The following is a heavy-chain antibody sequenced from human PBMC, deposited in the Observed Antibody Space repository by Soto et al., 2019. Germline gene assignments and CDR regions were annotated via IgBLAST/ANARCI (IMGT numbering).Heavy chain of an antibody. CDR3: ARVPHDFWSGYYYYYGMDV. J-gene: IGHJ6*02. Sequence: PSQTLSLTCAISGDSVSSNSAAWNWIRQSPSRGLEWLGRTYYRSKWYNDYAVSVKSRITINPGTSKNQFSLQLNSVTPEDTAVYYCARVPHDFWSGYYYYYGMDVWGQGTTVTVSS. V-gene: IGHV6-1*01. CDR2: TYYRSKWYN. CDR1: GDSVSSNSAA. D-gene: IGHD3-3*01.